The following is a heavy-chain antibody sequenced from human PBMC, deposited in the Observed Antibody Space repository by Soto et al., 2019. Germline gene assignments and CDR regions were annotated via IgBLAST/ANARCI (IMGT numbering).Heavy chain of an antibody. V-gene: IGHV4-30-2*01. CDR3: ARVSGYCSSTSCLSYYYGMDV. Sequence: QLQLQESGSGLVKPSQTLSLTCAVSGGSISSGGYSWSWIRQPPGKGLEWIGYIYHSGSTYYNPSLKSRVTISVDRSKNQFSLKLSSVTAAEKAVYYCARVSGYCSSTSCLSYYYGMDVWGQGTTVTVSS. J-gene: IGHJ6*02. D-gene: IGHD2-2*01. CDR1: GGSISSGGYS. CDR2: IYHSGST.